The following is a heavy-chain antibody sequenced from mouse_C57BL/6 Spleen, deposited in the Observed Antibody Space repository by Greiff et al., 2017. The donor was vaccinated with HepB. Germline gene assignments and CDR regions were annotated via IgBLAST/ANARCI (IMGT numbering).Heavy chain of an antibody. CDR1: GYTFTSYG. CDR2: IYPRSGNT. Sequence: QVQLKESGAELARPGASVKLSCKASGYTFTSYGISWVKQRTGQGLEWIGEIYPRSGNTYYNEKFKGKATLTADKSSSTAYMELRSLTSEDSAVYFCARDGVNPYYFDYWGQGTTLTVSS. J-gene: IGHJ2*01. D-gene: IGHD2-2*01. CDR3: ARDGVNPYYFDY. V-gene: IGHV1-81*01.